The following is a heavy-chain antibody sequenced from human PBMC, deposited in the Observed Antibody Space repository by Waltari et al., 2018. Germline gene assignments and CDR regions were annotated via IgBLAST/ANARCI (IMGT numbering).Heavy chain of an antibody. CDR3: AAESPGTDDRFYYYHIMDF. CDR2: FEPEGGQT. Sequence: QVQLLQSGAEVKTPGASVQVSCTVSGLTLNELSMQWVTQLPGEGLQWMGGFEPEGGQTVDGKAFQGRITMTEDTSTDTAYMELNNLTSEDTAVYYCAAESPGTDDRFYYYHIMDFWGQGTTVTVSS. J-gene: IGHJ6*02. V-gene: IGHV1-24*01. CDR1: GLTLNELS.